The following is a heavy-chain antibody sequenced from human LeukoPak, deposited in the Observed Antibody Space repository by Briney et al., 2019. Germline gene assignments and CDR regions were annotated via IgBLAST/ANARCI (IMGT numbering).Heavy chain of an antibody. CDR3: TRNSGYDRVY. D-gene: IGHD5-12*01. CDR2: IRSKAYGGTT. Sequence: PGGSLRLSCTASGFTFGDYAMSWVRQAPGKGLEWVGFIRSKAYGGTTEYAASVKGRFTISRDESKRIAYLQMNSLKTEDSAVYYCTRNSGYDRVYWGQGTLVTVSS. CDR1: GFTFGDYA. V-gene: IGHV3-49*04. J-gene: IGHJ4*02.